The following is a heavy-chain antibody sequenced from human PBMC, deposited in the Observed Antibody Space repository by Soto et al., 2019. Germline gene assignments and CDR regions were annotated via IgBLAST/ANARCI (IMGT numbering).Heavy chain of an antibody. J-gene: IGHJ6*02. CDR3: ARDFDRRALGYFYGLDV. CDR2: ISYSGST. CDR1: GGFINSGDYN. Sequence: QVQLLESGPGLVKPSQTLSLTCSVSGGFINSGDYNWSWIRQPPGKGLEWIGHISYSGSTYYNPSLKSRVTISVDTSKNQFSLNLSSVTAADTAVYYCARDFDRRALGYFYGLDVWGQGTTVTVSS. V-gene: IGHV4-30-4*08. D-gene: IGHD3-9*01.